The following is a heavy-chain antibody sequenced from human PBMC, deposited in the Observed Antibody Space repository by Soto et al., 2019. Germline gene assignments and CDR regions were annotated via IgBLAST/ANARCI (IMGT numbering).Heavy chain of an antibody. CDR3: ARDLYSSSARYFDY. Sequence: EVQLVESGGGLVKPGGSLRLSCAVSVFTFSSYSMNWVRHAPGKGLEWVSSISSSSSYIYYADSVKGRFTISRDNAKNSLYLQMNSLRAEDTAVYYSARDLYSSSARYFDYWGQGTLVTVSS. V-gene: IGHV3-21*01. CDR2: ISSSSSYI. CDR1: VFTFSSYS. D-gene: IGHD6-6*01. J-gene: IGHJ4*02.